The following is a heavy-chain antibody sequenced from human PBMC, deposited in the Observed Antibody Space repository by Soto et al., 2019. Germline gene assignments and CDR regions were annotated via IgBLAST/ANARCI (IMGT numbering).Heavy chain of an antibody. D-gene: IGHD2-2*01. CDR1: GGSFSGYY. J-gene: IGHJ6*03. V-gene: IGHV4-34*01. CDR2: INHSGST. Sequence: SETLSLTCAVYGGSFSGYYWSWIRQPPGKGLEWIGEINHSGSTNYNPSLKSRVTISVDTSKNQFSLKRSSVTAADTAVYYCARAVVVPAAMGSRYYYYYYYMDVWAKRTTVTVSS. CDR3: ARAVVVPAAMGSRYYYYYYYMDV.